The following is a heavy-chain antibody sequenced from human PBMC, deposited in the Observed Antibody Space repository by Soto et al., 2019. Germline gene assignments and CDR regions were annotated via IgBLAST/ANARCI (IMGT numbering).Heavy chain of an antibody. J-gene: IGHJ4*02. Sequence: SVKVSCKASEGTFSSYTISWVRQAPGQGLEWMGRIIPILGIANYAQKFQGRVTITADKSTSTAYMELSSLRSEDTAVYYCASSRGIAARDYFDYWGQGTLVTVSS. D-gene: IGHD6-6*01. CDR3: ASSRGIAARDYFDY. V-gene: IGHV1-69*02. CDR2: IIPILGIA. CDR1: EGTFSSYT.